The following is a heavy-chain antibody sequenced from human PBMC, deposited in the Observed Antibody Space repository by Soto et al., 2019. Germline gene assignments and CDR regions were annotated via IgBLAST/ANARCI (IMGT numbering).Heavy chain of an antibody. D-gene: IGHD3-10*01. V-gene: IGHV1-69*13. CDR1: GYKFTTYG. Sequence: ASVKVSCKASGYKFTTYGISWVRQAPGQGLEWMGGIIPIFGTANYAQKFQGRVTITADESTSTAYMELSSLRSEDTAVYYCARALEDYGSGSYYYYYGMDVWGQGTTVTVSS. J-gene: IGHJ6*02. CDR3: ARALEDYGSGSYYYYYGMDV. CDR2: IIPIFGTA.